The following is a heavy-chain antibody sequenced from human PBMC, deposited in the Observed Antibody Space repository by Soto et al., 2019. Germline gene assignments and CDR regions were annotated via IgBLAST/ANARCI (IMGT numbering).Heavy chain of an antibody. D-gene: IGHD4-17*01. V-gene: IGHV1-69*13. J-gene: IGHJ6*02. Sequence: ASVKVSCKASGGTFSSYAISWVRQAPGQGLEWMGGIIPIFGTANYAQKFQGRVTITADESTSTAYIELSSLRSEDTAVYYCATEVNLFRPNYGDQTDYYYGMDVWGQGTTVTVSS. CDR1: GGTFSSYA. CDR2: IIPIFGTA. CDR3: ATEVNLFRPNYGDQTDYYYGMDV.